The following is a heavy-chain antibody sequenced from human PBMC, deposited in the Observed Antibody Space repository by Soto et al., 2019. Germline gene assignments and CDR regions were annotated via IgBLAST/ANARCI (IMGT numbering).Heavy chain of an antibody. CDR3: ARGGEQLAYNLFDP. Sequence: SETLSLTCTVSGGSISSGGYYWSWIRQHPGKGLEWIGYIYYSGSTYYNPSLKSRVTISVDTSKNQFSLKLSSVTAADTAVYFCARGGEQLAYNLFDPWGQVTLVTVSS. D-gene: IGHD6-13*01. V-gene: IGHV4-31*03. CDR2: IYYSGST. CDR1: GGSISSGGYY. J-gene: IGHJ5*02.